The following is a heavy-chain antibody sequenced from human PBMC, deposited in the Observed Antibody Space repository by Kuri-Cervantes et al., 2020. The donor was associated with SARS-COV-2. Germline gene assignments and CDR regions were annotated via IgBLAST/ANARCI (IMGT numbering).Heavy chain of an antibody. CDR3: ARDRSTHYFDY. V-gene: IGHV3-74*01. CDR2: INIDGNTA. Sequence: LSLTCAASGFTFSNSWMHWVRQAPGKGLVWVSKINIDGNTANYADSVKGRFTISRDNANNTLYLQMNSLRAEDTAVYYCARDRSTHYFDYWGQGTLVTVSS. CDR1: GFTFSNSW. J-gene: IGHJ4*02.